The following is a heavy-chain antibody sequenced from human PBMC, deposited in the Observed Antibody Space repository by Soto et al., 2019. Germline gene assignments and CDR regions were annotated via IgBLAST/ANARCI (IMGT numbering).Heavy chain of an antibody. CDR1: GASISSYY. V-gene: IGHV4-59*01. CDR2: IYDSGST. Sequence: QVQLQESGPGLVRPSETLSLTCIVSGASISSYYWSWIRQPPGKGLEWIGYIYDSGSTEYNPSLKSRVTISTDTSKNQFSMKLNSVTAADTAVYYCAREGFRKGRVFDIWGQGTMVTVSS. J-gene: IGHJ3*02. CDR3: AREGFRKGRVFDI.